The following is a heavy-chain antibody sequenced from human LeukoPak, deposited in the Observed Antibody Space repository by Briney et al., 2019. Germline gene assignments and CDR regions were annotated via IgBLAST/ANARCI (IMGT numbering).Heavy chain of an antibody. J-gene: IGHJ5*02. CDR2: INSDGSTT. V-gene: IGHV3-74*01. CDR3: ARESAGAGRGRWFDP. CDR1: GFTFSSYW. Sequence: GGSLRLSCAASGFTFSSYWMHWVRQAPGKGLVWVSRINSDGSTTTYADSVKGRFTISRDNANNTLYLQMNSLRAEDTAVYYCARESAGAGRGRWFDPWGQGTLVTVPS. D-gene: IGHD6-19*01.